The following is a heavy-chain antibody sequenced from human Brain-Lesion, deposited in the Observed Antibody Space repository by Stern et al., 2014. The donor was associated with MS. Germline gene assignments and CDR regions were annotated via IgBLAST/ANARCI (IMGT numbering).Heavy chain of an antibody. J-gene: IGHJ5*02. CDR1: GGSVSSTSYA. CDR3: AGEEDIRYCSGGSCTGNWFDP. CDR2: IYYSGNT. D-gene: IGHD2-15*01. Sequence: QVQLVESGPGLVKPSETLSLTCTVAGGSVSSTSYAWAWIRQPPGKGLEWIGTIYYSGNTYYSPSLKSRLTISLDTAKNTFSPHRSSVTAADTAVYYCAGEEDIRYCSGGSCTGNWFDPWGQGTLVTVSS. V-gene: IGHV4-39*01.